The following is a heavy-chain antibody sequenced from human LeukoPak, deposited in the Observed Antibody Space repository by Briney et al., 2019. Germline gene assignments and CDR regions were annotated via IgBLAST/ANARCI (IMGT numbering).Heavy chain of an antibody. CDR1: GYTFTGYY. V-gene: IGHV1-2*02. D-gene: IGHD6-13*01. Sequence: ASVKVSCKASGYTFTGYYMHWVRQAPGQGLEWMGWINPNSGGTNYAQKVQGRVTMTRDTSISTAYMELSRLRSDDTAVYYCARVSSSWSLDVWGQGTTVTVSS. CDR3: ARVSSSWSLDV. J-gene: IGHJ6*02. CDR2: INPNSGGT.